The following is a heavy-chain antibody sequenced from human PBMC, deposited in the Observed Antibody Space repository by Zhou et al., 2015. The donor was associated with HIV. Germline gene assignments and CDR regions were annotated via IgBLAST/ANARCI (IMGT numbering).Heavy chain of an antibody. V-gene: IGHV1-2*02. Sequence: VQIVQSGAELKKPGASVKVPCTASGYTSTAAYFHWVRQAPGQGLEWMAWINARSGVTNILGKFRGRVTVTYDMSTETASLELTSLSFSDTAVYYCATAPYAHDWTALDRWGQGALITVSS. CDR3: ATAPYAHDWTALDR. J-gene: IGHJ4*02. CDR2: INARSGVT. CDR1: GYTSTAAY. D-gene: IGHD1-1*01.